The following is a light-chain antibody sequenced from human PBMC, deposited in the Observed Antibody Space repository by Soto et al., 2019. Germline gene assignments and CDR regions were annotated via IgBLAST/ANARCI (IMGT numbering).Light chain of an antibody. CDR1: PSVLKSSDNNNY. CDR2: WAS. CDR3: PQYCRPPQT. Sequence: DIVMTQSPDSLAVSLGERATINCKSSPSVLKSSDNNNYLAWYQQKPEQPPKLLIYWASTRESGVPDRFSGSGSETDFTLTIRSLQAEDVAVYYCPQYCRPPQTFGHGTKVEIK. J-gene: IGKJ1*01. V-gene: IGKV4-1*01.